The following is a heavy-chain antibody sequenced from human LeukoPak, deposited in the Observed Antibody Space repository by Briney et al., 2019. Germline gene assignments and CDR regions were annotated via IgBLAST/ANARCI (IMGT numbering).Heavy chain of an antibody. D-gene: IGHD5-18*01. Sequence: PGRSLRLSCAASGFTFSSYAMHWVRQAPGRGLEWVAVISYDGSNKYYADSVKGRFTISRDNSKNTLYLQMNSLRAEDTAVYYCARDLGAMDYYYYGMDVWGQGTTVTVSS. CDR1: GFTFSSYA. CDR2: ISYDGSNK. J-gene: IGHJ6*02. V-gene: IGHV3-30*04. CDR3: ARDLGAMDYYYYGMDV.